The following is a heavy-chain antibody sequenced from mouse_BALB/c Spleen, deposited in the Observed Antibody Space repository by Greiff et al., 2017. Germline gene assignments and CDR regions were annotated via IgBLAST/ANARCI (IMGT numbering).Heavy chain of an antibody. CDR1: GFTFSSYG. CDR2: ISSGGSYT. Sequence: EVMLVESGGDLVKPGGSLKLSCAASGFTFSSYGMSWVRQTPDKRLEWVATISSGGSYTYYPDSVKGRFTISRDNAKNTLYLQMSSLKSEDTAMYYCARHDDDGYLDYWGQGTTLTVSS. V-gene: IGHV5-6*02. D-gene: IGHD2-3*01. CDR3: ARHDDDGYLDY. J-gene: IGHJ2*01.